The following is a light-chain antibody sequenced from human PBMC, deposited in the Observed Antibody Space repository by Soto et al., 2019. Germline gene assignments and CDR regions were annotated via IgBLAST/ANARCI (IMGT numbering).Light chain of an antibody. CDR1: QSVSSN. CDR2: GAS. CDR3: QQYNNWPAT. Sequence: DIVMTQSPATLSVSPGERATLSCRASQSVSSNLAWYQQKPGQAPRLLIYGASTRATGIPARFSGSESGTEFTLTISSLQSEDFAVYYCQQYNNWPATFGQGTKVEIK. J-gene: IGKJ1*01. V-gene: IGKV3D-15*01.